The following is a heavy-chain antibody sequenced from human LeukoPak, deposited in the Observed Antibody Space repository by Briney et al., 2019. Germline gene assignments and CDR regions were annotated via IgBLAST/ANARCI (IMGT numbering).Heavy chain of an antibody. CDR3: AKDHRGYSSGWSDSDY. D-gene: IGHD6-19*01. J-gene: IGHJ4*02. Sequence: GGSLRLSCAASGFTFSSYGMHWVRQAPGKGLEWVAFIRYDGSNKYYADSVKGRFTISRDNSKNTLYLQMNSLRAEDTAVYYCAKDHRGYSSGWSDSDYWGQGTLVTVSS. CDR1: GFTFSSYG. CDR2: IRYDGSNK. V-gene: IGHV3-30*02.